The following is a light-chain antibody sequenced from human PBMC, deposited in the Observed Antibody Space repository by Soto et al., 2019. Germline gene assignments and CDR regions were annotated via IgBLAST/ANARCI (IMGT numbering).Light chain of an antibody. CDR2: DVS. CDR1: SSDVGGYNF. Sequence: QSALTQPHSVSGSPGQSVTISCTETSSDVGGYNFVSWYQQHPGKAPKLMIFDVSKRPSGVPDRFSGSKSGNTASLTISGLQAEDEADYYCCSYAGSYTYIFGTGTKVTV. V-gene: IGLV2-11*01. J-gene: IGLJ1*01. CDR3: CSYAGSYTYI.